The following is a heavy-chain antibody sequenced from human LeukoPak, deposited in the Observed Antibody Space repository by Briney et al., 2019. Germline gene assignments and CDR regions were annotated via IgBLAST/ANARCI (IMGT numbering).Heavy chain of an antibody. CDR3: ALGTMVRGVTPHGFDP. CDR2: ISAYNGNT. Sequence: ASVKVSCKASGGTFSSYAISWVRQAPGQGLEWMGWISAYNGNTNYAQKLQGRVTMTTDTSTSTAYMELRSLRSDDTAVYYCALGTMVRGVTPHGFDPWGQGTLVTVSS. V-gene: IGHV1-18*01. J-gene: IGHJ5*02. CDR1: GGTFSSYA. D-gene: IGHD3-10*01.